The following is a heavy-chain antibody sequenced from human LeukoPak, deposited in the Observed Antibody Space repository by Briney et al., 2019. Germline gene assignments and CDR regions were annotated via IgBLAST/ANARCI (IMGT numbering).Heavy chain of an antibody. J-gene: IGHJ6*03. CDR1: GGSISSSSYY. CDR3: ARWIFERITGTTRDYYYYMDV. CDR2: IYYSGST. V-gene: IGHV4-39*01. Sequence: PSETLSLTCTVSGGSISSSSYYWGWIRQPPGKGLEWIGSIYYSGSTYYNPSLKSRVTISVDTSKNQFSLKLSSVTAADTAVYYCARWIFERITGTTRDYYYYMDVWGKGTTVTVSS. D-gene: IGHD1-7*01.